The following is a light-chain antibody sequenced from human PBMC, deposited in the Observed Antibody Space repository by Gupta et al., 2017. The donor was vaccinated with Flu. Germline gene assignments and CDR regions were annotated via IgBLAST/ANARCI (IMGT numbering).Light chain of an antibody. CDR3: QQYGSSPRS. CDR1: QSVSSSY. V-gene: IGKV3-20*01. Sequence: EIVLTQSPDTLSLSPGERATLSCRASQSVSSSYLAWYQQKPGQAPRLLIYGASSRATDIPDRFSGSGSGTDFTLTISRLEPEDFAVYYCQQYGSSPRSFGQGTKLEIK. CDR2: GAS. J-gene: IGKJ2*03.